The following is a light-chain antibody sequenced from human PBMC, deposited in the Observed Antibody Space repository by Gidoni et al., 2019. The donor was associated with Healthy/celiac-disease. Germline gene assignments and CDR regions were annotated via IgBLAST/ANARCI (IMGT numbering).Light chain of an antibody. CDR2: GAS. Sequence: EIEMTQSPATLSVSPGERATLSCRASQSVSSNLAWYQQKPGQAPRLLIYGASTRATGIPARFSGSGSGTEFTLTISSLQSEDFAVYYCQQYNNWPGGTFGQGTKLEIK. CDR1: QSVSSN. V-gene: IGKV3-15*01. J-gene: IGKJ2*02. CDR3: QQYNNWPGGT.